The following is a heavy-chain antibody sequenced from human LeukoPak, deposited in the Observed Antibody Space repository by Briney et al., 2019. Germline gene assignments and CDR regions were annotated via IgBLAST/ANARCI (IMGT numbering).Heavy chain of an antibody. CDR2: ISSSGSTI. CDR3: ARDGVPAAMSLYFDY. CDR1: GFTFSEYY. J-gene: IGHJ4*02. Sequence: KSGGSLRLSCAASGFTFSEYYMSWIRQAPGKGLEWVSYISSSGSTIYYADSVKGRFTISRDNAKNSLYLQMNSLRAEDTAVYYCARDGVPAAMSLYFDYWGQGTLVTVSS. V-gene: IGHV3-11*01. D-gene: IGHD2-2*01.